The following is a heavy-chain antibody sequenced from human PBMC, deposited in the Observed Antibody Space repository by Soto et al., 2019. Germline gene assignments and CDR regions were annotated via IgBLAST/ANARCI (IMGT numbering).Heavy chain of an antibody. CDR1: GYSFAGYW. J-gene: IGHJ4*02. CDR3: ARQIYDSDTGPNFQYYFDS. V-gene: IGHV5-10-1*01. Sequence: SLKISCKGSGYSFAGYWITWVRQKPGKGLEWMGRIDPSDSQTYYSPSFRGHVTISVTKSITTAFLQWSSLRASDTAMYYCARQIYDSDTGPNFQYYFDSWGQGTPATVSS. D-gene: IGHD3-22*01. CDR2: IDPSDSQT.